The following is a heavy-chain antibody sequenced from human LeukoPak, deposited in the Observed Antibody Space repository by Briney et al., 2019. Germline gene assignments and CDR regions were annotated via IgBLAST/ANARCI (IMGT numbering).Heavy chain of an antibody. CDR1: GFTFSSLW. J-gene: IGHJ4*02. CDR3: AGRYGDY. D-gene: IGHD1-1*01. CDR2: INSDGSPT. Sequence: GGSLRLSCAASGFTFSSLWMHWGRQAPGKGLVWVSRINSDGSPTSYADSVKGRFTISRDNAKNTLYLQMNSLRVEDTAVYYCAGRYGDYWGQGTLVTVSS. V-gene: IGHV3-74*01.